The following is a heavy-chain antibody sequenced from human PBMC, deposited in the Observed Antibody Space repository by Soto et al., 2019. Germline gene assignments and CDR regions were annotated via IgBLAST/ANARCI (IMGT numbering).Heavy chain of an antibody. J-gene: IGHJ6*02. D-gene: IGHD2-2*01. CDR3: ARAECSTPNCLTAYYSYGLDV. V-gene: IGHV3-48*03. CDR1: GFTFSNFE. Sequence: GGSLRLSCAASGFTFSNFEMHWVRQAPGKGLEWVSYIDTAGSTKYYAESVKGRFTISRDNARNSLFLQMNSLRAEDTAVYYCARAECSTPNCLTAYYSYGLDVWGQGTTVTVSS. CDR2: IDTAGSTK.